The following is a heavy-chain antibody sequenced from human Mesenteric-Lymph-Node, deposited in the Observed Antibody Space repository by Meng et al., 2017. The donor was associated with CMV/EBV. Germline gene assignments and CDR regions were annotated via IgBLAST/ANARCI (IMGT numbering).Heavy chain of an antibody. CDR1: GFTVSSNY. J-gene: IGHJ4*02. V-gene: IGHV3-66*02. D-gene: IGHD5-24*01. Sequence: GESLKISCAASGFTVSSNYMSWVRQAPGTGLEWVSVIYSGGSTYYADSVKGRFTISSDNSTNTLYLQMNSLRAEDTAVYYCARDRGDGYNYWDYWGQGTLVTVSS. CDR3: ARDRGDGYNYWDY. CDR2: IYSGGST.